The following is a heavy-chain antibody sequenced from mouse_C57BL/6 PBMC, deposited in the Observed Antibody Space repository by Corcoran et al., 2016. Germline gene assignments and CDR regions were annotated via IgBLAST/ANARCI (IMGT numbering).Heavy chain of an antibody. CDR2: INTYSGVP. CDR3: AREGSSPYYAMDY. D-gene: IGHD1-1*01. J-gene: IGHJ4*01. V-gene: IGHV9-3*01. CDR1: GYTFTTYG. Sequence: QIQLVQSGPELKKPGETVKISCKASGYTFTTYGMSWVKQAPGKGLKWMGWINTYSGVPTYDDDFKGRFAFSLETSASTAYLQINNLKNEDTATYFCAREGSSPYYAMDYWGQGTSVTVSS.